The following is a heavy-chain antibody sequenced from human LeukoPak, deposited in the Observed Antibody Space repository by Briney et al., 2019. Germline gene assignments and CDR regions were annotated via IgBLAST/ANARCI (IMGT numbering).Heavy chain of an antibody. Sequence: ASVTVSFKASGYTLTIYYLHWVRQAPGQGEERMGIMNPSGGSTNYAHKFHGRVMMPSDTSTSTVYMELSSLRSEDTAVYYCARVLGAYSDYEGLKYWGQGTLVTVSS. D-gene: IGHD5-12*01. V-gene: IGHV1-46*01. CDR2: MNPSGGST. CDR3: ARVLGAYSDYEGLKY. CDR1: GYTLTIYY. J-gene: IGHJ4*02.